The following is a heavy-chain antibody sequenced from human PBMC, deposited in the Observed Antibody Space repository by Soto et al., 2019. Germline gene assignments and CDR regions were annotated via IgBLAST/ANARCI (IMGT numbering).Heavy chain of an antibody. J-gene: IGHJ4*02. V-gene: IGHV2-5*02. D-gene: IGHD3-16*01. CDR2: IYWDDDK. Sequence: QITLKESGPTLVRPTQTLTLTCTVSGFSLDTWGVGVGWIRQSPGKAPEWLALIYWDDDKRYSPSLKNRLTITKDTSKNQVLLTLTNMDPLDTVTYYCARALGSWGSYYFDHWGQGTLVTVSS. CDR1: GFSLDTWGVG. CDR3: ARALGSWGSYYFDH.